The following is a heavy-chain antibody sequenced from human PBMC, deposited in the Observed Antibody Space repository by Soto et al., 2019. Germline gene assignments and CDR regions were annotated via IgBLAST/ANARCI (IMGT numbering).Heavy chain of an antibody. D-gene: IGHD3-16*02. CDR2: ISWDGGST. CDR1: GLTFDDYS. V-gene: IGHV3-43*01. CDR3: AKDVGLGELSVVDY. J-gene: IGHJ4*02. Sequence: GSLSLACAASGLTFDDYSMHWVRQAPGKGLEWVSLISWDGGSTYYADSVKGRFTISRDNSKNSLYLQMNSLRTEDTALYYCAKDVGLGELSVVDYWGQGTLVTYPQ.